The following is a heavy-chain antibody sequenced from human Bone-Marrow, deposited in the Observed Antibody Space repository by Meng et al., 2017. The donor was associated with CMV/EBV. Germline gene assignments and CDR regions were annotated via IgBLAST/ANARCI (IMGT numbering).Heavy chain of an antibody. Sequence: SETLSLTCTVSGGSISTTTYYWGWIRQPPGKGLEWIGNIYYTGSTYYNPSLKSRVTISVDTSKNQFSLKLSSVTAADTAVYYCARGKGRITIFGVVKYYYYYGMDVWGQGTTVTVSS. CDR2: IYYTGST. J-gene: IGHJ6*02. CDR1: GGSISTTTYY. D-gene: IGHD3-3*01. V-gene: IGHV4-39*07. CDR3: ARGKGRITIFGVVKYYYYYGMDV.